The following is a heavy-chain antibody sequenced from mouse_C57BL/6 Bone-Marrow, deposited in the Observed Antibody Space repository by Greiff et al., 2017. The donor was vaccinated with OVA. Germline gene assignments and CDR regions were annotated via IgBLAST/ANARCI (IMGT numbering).Heavy chain of an antibody. J-gene: IGHJ1*03. CDR1: GYTFTDYN. D-gene: IGHD1-1*01. Sequence: EVQLQQSGPELVKPGASVKMSCKASGYTFTDYNMHWVKQSHGKSLEWIGYINPNNGGTSYNQKFKGKATLTVNKSSSTAYMELRRLTSEDSAVYYWARFRIYYYGGGYFDVWGTGTTVTVSS. CDR3: ARFRIYYYGGGYFDV. V-gene: IGHV1-22*01. CDR2: INPNNGGT.